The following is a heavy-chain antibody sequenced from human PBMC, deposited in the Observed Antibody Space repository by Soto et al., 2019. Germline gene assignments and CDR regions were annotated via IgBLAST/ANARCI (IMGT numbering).Heavy chain of an antibody. J-gene: IGHJ4*02. CDR1: GGTFSSYA. CDR2: IIPIFGTA. Sequence: QVQLVQSGAEVKKPGSSVKVSCKASGGTFSSYAISWVRQAPGQGLEWMGGIIPIFGTANYAQKFKGRVTITADKSTSTAYMELSSLRSEDTAVYYCARDSSGYSGYDRPSLYYFDYWGQGTLVTVSS. D-gene: IGHD5-12*01. CDR3: ARDSSGYSGYDRPSLYYFDY. V-gene: IGHV1-69*06.